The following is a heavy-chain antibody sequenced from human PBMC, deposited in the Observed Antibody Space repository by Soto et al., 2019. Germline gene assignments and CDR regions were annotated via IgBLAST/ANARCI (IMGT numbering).Heavy chain of an antibody. CDR3: ARDDHCSGGSCYNLADY. CDR1: GDSVSSHSAA. D-gene: IGHD2-15*01. Sequence: SQTLSLTCAISGDSVSSHSAAWNWIRQSPSRGLEWLGRTYYRSKWYNDYAVSVKSRIIINPDTSKNQFSLQLNSVTPEDTAVYYCARDDHCSGGSCYNLADYCGQGTLVTVSS. J-gene: IGHJ4*02. CDR2: TYYRSKWYN. V-gene: IGHV6-1*01.